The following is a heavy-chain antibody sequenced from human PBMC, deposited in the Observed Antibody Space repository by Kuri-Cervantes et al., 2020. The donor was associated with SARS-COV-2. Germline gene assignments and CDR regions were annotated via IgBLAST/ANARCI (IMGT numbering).Heavy chain of an antibody. D-gene: IGHD1-26*01. Sequence: GESLKISCAASGFTFSSYAMSWVRQAPGKGLEWVSAISGSGGSTYYADSVKGRFTISRDNSKNTLYLQMNSLRAEDTAVYYCARRESWEGDFDIWGQGTMVTVSS. CDR2: ISGSGGST. V-gene: IGHV3-23*01. J-gene: IGHJ3*02. CDR1: GFTFSSYA. CDR3: ARRESWEGDFDI.